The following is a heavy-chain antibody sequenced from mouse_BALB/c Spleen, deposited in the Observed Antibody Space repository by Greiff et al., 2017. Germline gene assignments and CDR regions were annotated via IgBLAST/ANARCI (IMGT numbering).Heavy chain of an antibody. CDR2: ISSGGSYT. CDR3: ARQPSPSSYYGNLWYFDV. J-gene: IGHJ1*01. D-gene: IGHD2-10*01. V-gene: IGHV5-6*01. CDR1: GFTFSSYG. Sequence: VQLKESGGDLVKPGGSLKLSCAASGFTFSSYGMSWVRQTPDKRLEWVATISSGGSYTYYPDSVKGRFTISRDNAKNTLYLQMSSLKSEDTAMYYCARQPSPSSYYGNLWYFDVWGAGTTVTVSS.